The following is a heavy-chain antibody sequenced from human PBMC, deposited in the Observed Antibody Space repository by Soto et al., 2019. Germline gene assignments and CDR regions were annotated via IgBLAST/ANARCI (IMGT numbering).Heavy chain of an antibody. J-gene: IGHJ6*02. CDR1: GYSFTSYW. CDR3: ASPGLSSSSPGYYYGMEV. D-gene: IGHD6-6*01. V-gene: IGHV5-10-1*01. Sequence: PGESLKISCKGSGYSFTSYWISWVRQMPGKGLEWMGRIDPSDSYTNYSPSFQGHVTISADKSISTAYLQWSSLQATDTAMYYCASPGLSSSSPGYYYGMEVRGQGTTVTVPS. CDR2: IDPSDSYT.